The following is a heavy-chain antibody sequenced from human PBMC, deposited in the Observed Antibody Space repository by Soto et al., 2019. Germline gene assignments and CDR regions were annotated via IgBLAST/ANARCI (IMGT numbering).Heavy chain of an antibody. CDR3: ARDLWGYCGTDCYPLDV. CDR1: GGSISRDY. D-gene: IGHD2-21*02. Sequence: QVQLQESGPGLVKPSETLSLTCTVSGGSISRDYWSWIRQPPGKGLEWIGYMYNTGSNVYNPPFKSRVSISVDTSKHQFSLKLNSVTAADTAVYYCARDLWGYCGTDCYPLDVWGQGTTVTVSS. CDR2: MYNTGSN. V-gene: IGHV4-59*01. J-gene: IGHJ6*02.